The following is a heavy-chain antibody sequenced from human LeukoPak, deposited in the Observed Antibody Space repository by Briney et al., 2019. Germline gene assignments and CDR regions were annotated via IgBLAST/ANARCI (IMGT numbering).Heavy chain of an antibody. Sequence: SETLSLTCTVSGGSISNYYWSWIRQPPGKGLEWIGYIYYSGSTKYNPSLKSRVTISVDTSKNQFSLKLSSVTAADTAVYYCARLHYDILTGYYVDYWGQGTLVTVSS. V-gene: IGHV4-59*08. J-gene: IGHJ4*02. CDR1: GGSISNYY. CDR3: ARLHYDILTGYYVDY. D-gene: IGHD3-9*01. CDR2: IYYSGST.